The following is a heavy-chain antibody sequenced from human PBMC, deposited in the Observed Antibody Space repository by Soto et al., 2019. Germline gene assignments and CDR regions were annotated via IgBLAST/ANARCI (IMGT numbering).Heavy chain of an antibody. D-gene: IGHD3-10*01. V-gene: IGHV1-69*13. CDR3: ARVHSSGIFYFVDP. CDR1: CGTFDSYV. CDR2: IMPIFGTP. Sequence: GXSVKVSFKASCGTFDSYVISWLRQAPGQGLEWMGGIMPIFGTPNYAQKFRGRVTISADESTSTAYLELSSLTSDDTAVYYCARVHSSGIFYFVDPWGQGTLVTVSS. J-gene: IGHJ5*02.